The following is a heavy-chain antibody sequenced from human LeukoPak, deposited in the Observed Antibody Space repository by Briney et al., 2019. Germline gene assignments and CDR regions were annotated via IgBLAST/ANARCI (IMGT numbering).Heavy chain of an antibody. V-gene: IGHV4-30-2*01. D-gene: IGHD3-22*01. Sequence: SETLSLTCTVSGGSISSGGYYWSWIRQPPGKGLEWIGYIYHSGSTYYNPSLKSRVTISVDRSKNQFSLKLSSVTAADTAVYYCAREGYYDSSGSPIAFDIWGQGTVVTVSS. J-gene: IGHJ3*02. CDR1: GGSISSGGYY. CDR3: AREGYYDSSGSPIAFDI. CDR2: IYHSGST.